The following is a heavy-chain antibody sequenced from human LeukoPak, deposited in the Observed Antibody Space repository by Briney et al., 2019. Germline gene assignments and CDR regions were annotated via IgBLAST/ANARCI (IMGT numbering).Heavy chain of an antibody. CDR1: GLIFSSYW. CDR3: AKETYSTSWQLDS. V-gene: IGHV3-74*01. J-gene: IGHJ4*02. CDR2: IISDGSST. Sequence: PGGSLRLSCAASGLIFSSYWMHWVRQAPGKGLVWVSRIISDGSSTSSADSVRGRFTISRDNAKNTLYLQMNSLRAEDTAVYYCAKETYSTSWQLDSWGQGTLVTVSS. D-gene: IGHD2-2*01.